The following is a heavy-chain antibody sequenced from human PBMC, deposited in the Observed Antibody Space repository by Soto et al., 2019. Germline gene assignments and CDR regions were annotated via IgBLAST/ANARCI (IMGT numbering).Heavy chain of an antibody. CDR3: TLGSWSAETFDI. J-gene: IGHJ3*02. Sequence: QVQLVQSGAEVKKPGSSVKVSCKASGGTFSTYTIIWVRQAPGQGLEWMGRILPMLDITNSAQRFQGRVRITADKPTSTAYLELSSLRYEDAAVYYWTLGSWSAETFDIWGRGHMVTVSS. V-gene: IGHV1-69*02. CDR2: ILPMLDIT. CDR1: GGTFSTYT. D-gene: IGHD6-13*01.